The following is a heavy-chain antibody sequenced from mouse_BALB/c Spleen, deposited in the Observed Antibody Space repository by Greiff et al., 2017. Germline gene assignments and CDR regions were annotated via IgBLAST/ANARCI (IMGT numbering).Heavy chain of an antibody. Sequence: QVQLQQPGAELVRPGASVKLSCKASGYTFTSYWINWVKQRPGQGLEWIGNIYPSDSYTNYNQKFKDKATLTVDKSSSTAYMQLSSPTSEDSAVYYCTRWDRYDAWFAYWGQGTLVTVSA. D-gene: IGHD2-14*01. CDR3: TRWDRYDAWFAY. CDR1: GYTFTSYW. V-gene: IGHV1-69*02. CDR2: IYPSDSYT. J-gene: IGHJ3*01.